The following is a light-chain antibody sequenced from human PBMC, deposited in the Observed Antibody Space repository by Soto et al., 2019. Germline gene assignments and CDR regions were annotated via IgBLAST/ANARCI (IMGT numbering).Light chain of an antibody. CDR3: QTWGTGIQVV. J-gene: IGLJ2*01. Sequence: QPVLTQSPSASASLGASVKLTCTLSSGHSTYAITWHQQQPEKGPRYLMKVNSDGSHRKGGGIPDRFSGSSSGAERYLTISSLQSEDEADYYCQTWGTGIQVVFGGGTQLTVL. CDR2: VNSDGSH. CDR1: SGHSTYA. V-gene: IGLV4-69*01.